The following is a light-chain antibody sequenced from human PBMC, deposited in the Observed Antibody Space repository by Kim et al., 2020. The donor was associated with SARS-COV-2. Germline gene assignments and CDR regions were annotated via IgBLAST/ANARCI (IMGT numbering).Light chain of an antibody. CDR2: QDT. Sequence: SYELTQPPSVSVSPGQTASITCSGDKLGDKYACWYQQKPGQSPVLVIYQDTKRPSGIPERFSGSNSGNTATLTISGTQAKDEAAYYCQAWDSSTVVFGGGTQLTVL. CDR1: KLGDKY. CDR3: QAWDSSTVV. V-gene: IGLV3-1*01. J-gene: IGLJ2*01.